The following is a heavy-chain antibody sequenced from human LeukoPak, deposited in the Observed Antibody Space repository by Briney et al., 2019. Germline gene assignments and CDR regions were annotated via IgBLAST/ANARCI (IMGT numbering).Heavy chain of an antibody. D-gene: IGHD1-1*01. CDR3: ARGQEFDDGVFDS. J-gene: IGHJ4*02. CDR2: IRSNGATA. CDR1: GFSFSRFA. V-gene: IGHV3-23*01. Sequence: GGSLRLSCAASGFSFSRFAMTWVRQAPGKXXXXXXXIRSNGATASNADSVKGRFTISRDNSKNTVYLQVNSLRVEDTAIYYCARGQEFDDGVFDSWGQGTLVTVSS.